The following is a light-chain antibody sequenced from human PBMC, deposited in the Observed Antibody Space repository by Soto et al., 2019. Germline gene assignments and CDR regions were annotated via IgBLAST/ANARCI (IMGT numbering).Light chain of an antibody. J-gene: IGKJ3*01. CDR2: GAS. V-gene: IGKV3-20*01. Sequence: EIVLRQSPGTLSLSPGERATLSCRASQSVSSSYLAWYQQKPGQAPRLLIYGASSRATGIPDRFSGSGSGTDFTLTISRLEPEDFAVYYCQQYGSSPPRFTFGPGTKVHIK. CDR1: QSVSSSY. CDR3: QQYGSSPPRFT.